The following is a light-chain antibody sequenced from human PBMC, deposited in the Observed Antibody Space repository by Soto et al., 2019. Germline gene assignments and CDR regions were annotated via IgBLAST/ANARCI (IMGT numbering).Light chain of an antibody. CDR3: KQVKSFLTT. V-gene: IGKV1-12*01. CDR1: QSISGW. CDR2: AAS. J-gene: IGKJ1*01. Sequence: DIQMTQSPSSVSASVGDRVTITCRASQSISGWLAWYQQKPGKAPKLLIYAASNLQSGVPSRFSGSGYGKIFTLTISVLQLEDFASYYCKQVKSFLTTLGQGTRVDIK.